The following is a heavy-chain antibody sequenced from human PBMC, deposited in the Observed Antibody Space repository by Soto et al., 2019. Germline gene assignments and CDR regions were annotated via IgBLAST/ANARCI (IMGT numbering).Heavy chain of an antibody. D-gene: IGHD3-22*01. J-gene: IGHJ4*02. CDR1: SGSFSCHY. CDR2: INHSGST. CDR3: ARGITMKAVVQRDAPDKNYFDS. V-gene: IGHV4-34*01. Sequence: PRETLSLTCAVYSGSFSCHYGSWVRQNPGKGLERIGEINHSGSTNYNPSLKSRVTISVDTSKNQFSLKLSSVTAADTAVYYCARGITMKAVVQRDAPDKNYFDSWGRGTLVTVSS.